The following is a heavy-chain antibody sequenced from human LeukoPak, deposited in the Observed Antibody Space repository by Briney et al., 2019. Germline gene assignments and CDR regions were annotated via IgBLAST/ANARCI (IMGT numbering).Heavy chain of an antibody. V-gene: IGHV4-38-2*02. CDR3: ASTFRLLDAFYT. D-gene: IGHD2/OR15-2a*01. Sequence: SETLSLTCTVSGYSISSDYYWVWIRQPPGKGLEWIGSIYHSVSTYYHPSLKSRATISVDTSKNQFSLKLSSVTAADTAAYYCASTFRLLDAFYTWGQGTMVTASS. CDR1: GYSISSDYY. J-gene: IGHJ3*02. CDR2: IYHSVST.